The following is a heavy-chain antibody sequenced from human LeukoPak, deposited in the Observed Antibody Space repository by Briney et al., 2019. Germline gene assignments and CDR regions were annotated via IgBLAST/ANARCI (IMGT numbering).Heavy chain of an antibody. D-gene: IGHD4-17*01. Sequence: SETLSLTCTVSGGSISSYYWSWIRQPAGKGLECIGRIYTSGRTNYNPSLKSRVTMSVDTSKNQFSLKLSSVTAADTAVYYCARATVTGFHFDYWGQGTLVTVSS. J-gene: IGHJ4*02. CDR1: GGSISSYY. V-gene: IGHV4-4*07. CDR2: IYTSGRT. CDR3: ARATVTGFHFDY.